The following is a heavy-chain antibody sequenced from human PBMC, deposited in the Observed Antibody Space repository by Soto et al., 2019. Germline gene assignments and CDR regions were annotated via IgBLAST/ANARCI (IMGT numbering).Heavy chain of an antibody. V-gene: IGHV1-18*01. D-gene: IGHD2-15*01. CDR2: ISAYNGNT. Sequence: QVQLVQSGAEVKKPGALVKVSCKASGYTFTSYGISWVRQAPGQGLEWMGWISAYNGNTNYAQKLQGRVTMTTDTSTSTAYMELRSLRSDDTAVYYCARDRGDIVVVVAADYYFDYWGQGTLVTVSS. CDR3: ARDRGDIVVVVAADYYFDY. J-gene: IGHJ4*02. CDR1: GYTFTSYG.